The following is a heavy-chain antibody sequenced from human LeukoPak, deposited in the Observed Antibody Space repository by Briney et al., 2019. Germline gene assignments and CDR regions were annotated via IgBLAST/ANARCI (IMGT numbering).Heavy chain of an antibody. D-gene: IGHD2-2*02. CDR1: GGTFSSYA. V-gene: IGHV1-69*13. CDR3: ARVVWEYQLLYGAFDI. Sequence: SVKVSCKASGGTFSSYAISWVRQAPGQGLEWMGGIIPIFGTANYAQKFQGRVTITADESTSTAYMELSSLRSEDTAVYYCARVVWEYQLLYGAFDIGGQGTMVTVSS. J-gene: IGHJ3*02. CDR2: IIPIFGTA.